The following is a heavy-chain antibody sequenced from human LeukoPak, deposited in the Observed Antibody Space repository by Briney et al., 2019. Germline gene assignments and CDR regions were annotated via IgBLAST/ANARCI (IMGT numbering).Heavy chain of an antibody. CDR2: IIPIFGTA. CDR1: GYTLTELS. Sequence: GASVKVSCKVSGYTLTELSMHWVRQAPGQGLEWMGGIIPIFGTANYAQKIQGRVTITADKSTSTAYMELSSLRSEDTAVYYCARGGGWNGRNYYYYYYMDVWGKGTTVTVSS. J-gene: IGHJ6*03. D-gene: IGHD1-1*01. CDR3: ARGGGWNGRNYYYYYYMDV. V-gene: IGHV1-69*06.